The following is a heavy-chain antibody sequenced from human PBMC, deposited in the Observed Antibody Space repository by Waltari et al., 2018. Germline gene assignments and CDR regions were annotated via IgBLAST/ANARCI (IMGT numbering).Heavy chain of an antibody. CDR1: GGTFSSYA. J-gene: IGHJ4*02. Sequence: QVQLVQSGAEVKKPGSSVKVSCKASGGTFSSYAISWVRQAPGQGLEWMGGIIPIFGTANYAQKLQGRVTMTTDTSTSTAYMELRSLRSDDTAVYYWAFLWSGYLGGAFDYWGQGTLVTVSS. D-gene: IGHD3-3*01. CDR2: IIPIFGTA. CDR3: AFLWSGYLGGAFDY. V-gene: IGHV1-69*05.